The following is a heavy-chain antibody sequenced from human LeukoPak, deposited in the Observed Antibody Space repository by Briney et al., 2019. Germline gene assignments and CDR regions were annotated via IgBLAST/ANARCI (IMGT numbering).Heavy chain of an antibody. J-gene: IGHJ4*02. CDR2: IRSKAYGGTT. CDR3: TREGAAYGSGSYYFDY. D-gene: IGHD3-10*01. CDR1: GFTFGDYA. Sequence: GGSLRLSCTASGFTFGDYAMSWVRQAPGKGLEWVGFIRSKAYGGTTEYAASVKGRFTISRDDSKSIAYLQMNSLKTEDTAVYYCTREGAAYGSGSYYFDYWGQGTLVTVSS. V-gene: IGHV3-49*04.